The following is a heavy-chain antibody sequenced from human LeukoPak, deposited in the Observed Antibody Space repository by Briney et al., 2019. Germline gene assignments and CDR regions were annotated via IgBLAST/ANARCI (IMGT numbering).Heavy chain of an antibody. CDR2: ISAYNGNT. Sequence: ASVKVSCKASGYTFTSYGISWVRQAPGQGLEWIGWISAYNGNTNYAQKLQGRVTMTTDTSTSTAYMELRSLRSDDTAVYYCARDLYYGGNSPPPDWGQGTLVIVSS. CDR3: ARDLYYGGNSPPPD. J-gene: IGHJ4*02. CDR1: GYTFTSYG. D-gene: IGHD4-23*01. V-gene: IGHV1-18*01.